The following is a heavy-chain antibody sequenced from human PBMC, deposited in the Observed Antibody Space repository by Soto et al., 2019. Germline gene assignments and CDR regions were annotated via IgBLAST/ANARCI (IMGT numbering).Heavy chain of an antibody. CDR2: IYHSGST. V-gene: IGHV4-4*02. Sequence: PSETLSLTCVVSGGSISSSNWWSWVRQPPGEGLEWIGEIYHSGSTNYNPSLKSRVTISVDKSKNQFSLKLSSVTAADTAVYYCARVSGSYYYGMDVWGQGTTVTVS. J-gene: IGHJ6*02. CDR3: ARVSGSYYYGMDV. CDR1: GGSISSSNW. D-gene: IGHD1-26*01.